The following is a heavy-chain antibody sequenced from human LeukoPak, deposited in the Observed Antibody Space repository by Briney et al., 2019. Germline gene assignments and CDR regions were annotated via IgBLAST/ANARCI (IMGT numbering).Heavy chain of an antibody. CDR1: GFTFSTYV. CDR2: ISDDGSNK. CDR3: ARDQDVAAAGTWGSLDY. Sequence: PGGSLRLSCAASGFTFSTYVLHWVRQGPGKGLEWVAVISDDGSNKYYADSVKGRFTISRDNSKDMLYLQMNSLRAEDTAVYYCARDQDVAAAGTWGSLDYWGQGTLVTVSS. D-gene: IGHD6-13*01. V-gene: IGHV3-30-3*01. J-gene: IGHJ4*02.